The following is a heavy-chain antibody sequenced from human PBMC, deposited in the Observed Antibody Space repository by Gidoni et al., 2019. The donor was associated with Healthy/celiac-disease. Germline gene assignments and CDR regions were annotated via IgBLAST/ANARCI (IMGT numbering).Heavy chain of an antibody. J-gene: IGHJ3*02. V-gene: IGHV4-39*01. Sequence: QLQLQASGPGLVKPSETLSLTCTVSGGSISSSSYYWGWIRQPPGKGLEWIGRIYYSGSTYYNPFLKSRVTISVDTSKNQFSLKLSSVTAADTAVYYCARGYERDDAFDIWGQGTMVTVSS. CDR2: IYYSGST. D-gene: IGHD2-2*01. CDR1: GGSISSSSYY. CDR3: ARGYERDDAFDI.